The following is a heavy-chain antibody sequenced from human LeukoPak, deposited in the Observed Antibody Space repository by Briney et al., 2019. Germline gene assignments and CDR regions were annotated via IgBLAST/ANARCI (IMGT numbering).Heavy chain of an antibody. CDR2: VNPNSGHT. CDR1: GYTFTSYD. J-gene: IGHJ4*02. D-gene: IGHD2-15*01. CDR3: ARGAPGSYCSGGSCPYFDY. V-gene: IGHV1-8*01. Sequence: ASVKVSCKASGYTFTSYDVNWVRQATGQGLEWMGWVNPNSGHTGYAQKFQGRVTMTTNTSISTAYMKLSSLRSEDTAVYYCARGAPGSYCSGGSCPYFDYWGQGTLVSVSS.